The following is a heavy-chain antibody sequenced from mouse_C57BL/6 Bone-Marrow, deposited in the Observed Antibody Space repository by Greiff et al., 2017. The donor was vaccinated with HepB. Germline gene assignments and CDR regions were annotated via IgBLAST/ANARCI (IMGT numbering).Heavy chain of an antibody. Sequence: EVHLVESGGGLVQPGGSLKLSCAASGFTFSDYYMYWVRQTPEKRLEWVAYISNGGGSTYYPDTVKGRFTISRDNAKNTLYLQMSRLKSEDTAMYYCASGESSWFAYWGQGTLVTVSA. V-gene: IGHV5-12*01. CDR3: ASGESSWFAY. CDR2: ISNGGGST. D-gene: IGHD1-3*01. J-gene: IGHJ3*01. CDR1: GFTFSDYY.